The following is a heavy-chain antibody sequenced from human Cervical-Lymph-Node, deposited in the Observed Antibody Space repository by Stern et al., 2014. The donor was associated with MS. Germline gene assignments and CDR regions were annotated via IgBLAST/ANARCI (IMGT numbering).Heavy chain of an antibody. D-gene: IGHD5-24*01. Sequence: QVQLVQSGGEVKKPGASVKVSCKASGYTFSSLGLTWVRQAPGQGLEWMGWISAYNGNTNHAQKFQGRVTLTTEASTNTAYMELRSLTSDDTAVYFCASGSLEGFDPWGQGTLVTVSS. V-gene: IGHV1-18*01. J-gene: IGHJ5*02. CDR3: ASGSLEGFDP. CDR1: GYTFSSLG. CDR2: ISAYNGNT.